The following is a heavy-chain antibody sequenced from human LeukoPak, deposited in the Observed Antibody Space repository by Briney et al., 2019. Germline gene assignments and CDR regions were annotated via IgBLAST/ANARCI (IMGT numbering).Heavy chain of an antibody. V-gene: IGHV3-7*03. CDR3: AKDGAAYDFWSGYYSFSFAFDI. CDR1: GIIFNKYW. J-gene: IGHJ3*02. Sequence: GGSLRLSCTVSGIIFNKYWMSWVRQAPGKGLEWVANIKPDGSEKNYVDSVRGRFTISRDNAKNSLYLQMNSLRAEDTALYYCAKDGAAYDFWSGYYSFSFAFDIWGQGTMVTVSS. CDR2: IKPDGSEK. D-gene: IGHD3-3*01.